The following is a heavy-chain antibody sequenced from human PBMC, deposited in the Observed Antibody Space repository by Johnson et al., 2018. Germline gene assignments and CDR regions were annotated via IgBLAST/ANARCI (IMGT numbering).Heavy chain of an antibody. D-gene: IGHD4-17*01. V-gene: IGHV4-61*02. CDR1: GGSINSGSFY. CDR3: AREMITGTTPDKYYYYSMDV. CDR2: IYTSGRT. Sequence: QVQLQESGPGLVKPSQTLSLTCSVSGGSINSGSFYWTWIRQPAGKGLEWLGRIYTSGRTNYNPSLKSRLTISVDTSRKQFSLKLNSVTAADPAVYYCAREMITGTTPDKYYYYSMDVWGKGTTVTVSS. J-gene: IGHJ6*03.